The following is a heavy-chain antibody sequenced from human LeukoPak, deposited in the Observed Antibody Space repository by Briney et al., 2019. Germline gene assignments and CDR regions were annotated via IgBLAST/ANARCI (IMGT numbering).Heavy chain of an antibody. V-gene: IGHV3-23*01. D-gene: IGHD5-24*01. CDR3: AKSDDYNDRYYFVS. J-gene: IGHJ4*02. CDR1: GFTFSGYA. Sequence: GGSLRLSCAASGFTFSGYAMSWVRQAPGRGLEWVSGISGRGDNTYYADSAKGRSTISRDNSKNALFLQMNSLRAEDTAVYYCAKSDDYNDRYYFVSWGQGTLVTVSS. CDR2: ISGRGDNT.